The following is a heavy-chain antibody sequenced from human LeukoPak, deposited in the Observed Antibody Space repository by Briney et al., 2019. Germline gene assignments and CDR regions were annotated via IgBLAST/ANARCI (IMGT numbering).Heavy chain of an antibody. V-gene: IGHV3-74*01. CDR3: VGGDY. J-gene: IGHJ4*02. CDR2: INRDGSRT. Sequence: PGGSLRLSCAASGFTFSTSWMHWVRQAPGKGLVWVSHINRDGSRTTYADSVKGRFTISRDNSKNTLYLQMNSLRAEDTAVYYCVGGDYWGQGTLVTVSS. CDR1: GFTFSTSW.